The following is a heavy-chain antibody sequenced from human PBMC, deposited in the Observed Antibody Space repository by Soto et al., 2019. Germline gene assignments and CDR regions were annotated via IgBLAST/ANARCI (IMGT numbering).Heavy chain of an antibody. D-gene: IGHD3-22*01. J-gene: IGHJ3*02. Sequence: QVQLVQSGAEVKKPGSSVKVSCKASGGTFSSYAISWVRQAPGQGLEWMGGIIPIFGTANYAQKFQGRVTITADESTSTAYMELSSLRSEDTAVYYCADLTYYYDSSGSLDAFDIWGQGTMVTVSS. V-gene: IGHV1-69*12. CDR1: GGTFSSYA. CDR3: ADLTYYYDSSGSLDAFDI. CDR2: IIPIFGTA.